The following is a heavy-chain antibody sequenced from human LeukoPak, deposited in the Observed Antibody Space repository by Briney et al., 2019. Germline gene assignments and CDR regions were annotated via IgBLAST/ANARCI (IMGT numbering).Heavy chain of an antibody. V-gene: IGHV4-39*01. Sequence: SETLSLTCTVSGGSISSSSYYWGWIRQPPGKGLEWIGSIYYSGSTYYNPSLKSRVTISVDTSKNQFSLKQSSVTAADTAVYYCASPDTAMVIFDYWGQGTLVTVSS. CDR1: GGSISSSSYY. J-gene: IGHJ4*02. CDR3: ASPDTAMVIFDY. D-gene: IGHD5-18*01. CDR2: IYYSGST.